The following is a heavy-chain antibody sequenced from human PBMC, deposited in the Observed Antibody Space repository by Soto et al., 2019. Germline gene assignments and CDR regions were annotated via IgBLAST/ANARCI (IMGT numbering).Heavy chain of an antibody. CDR1: GDSVSSNHAT. CDR2: TYYRSKWYY. Sequence: VQLQQSGPGLVKPSQTLSLTCAMSGDSVSSNHATWDWIRQSPSTGLEWLGRTYYRSKWYYDSALSVNSRITRKPVSSICQVSLHLNSLSHVGTALYYCLTFICNCWFSSGGQGSLVSVSS. V-gene: IGHV6-1*01. D-gene: IGHD2-15*01. CDR3: LTFICNCWFSS. J-gene: IGHJ4*02.